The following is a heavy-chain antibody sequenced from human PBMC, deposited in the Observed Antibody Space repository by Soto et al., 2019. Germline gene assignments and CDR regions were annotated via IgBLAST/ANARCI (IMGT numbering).Heavy chain of an antibody. J-gene: IGHJ4*02. V-gene: IGHV3-30*03. Sequence: GGSLRLSCAASGFTFDDYAMHWVRQAPGKGLEWVADITKNGRNKDYADSVKGRLAISRDNSKNTLELQMNSLRVEDTAMYYCGRCNGDDCHSPFDYWGQGTLVTVSS. CDR1: GFTFDDYA. CDR2: ITKNGRNK. CDR3: GRCNGDDCHSPFDY. D-gene: IGHD2-8*01.